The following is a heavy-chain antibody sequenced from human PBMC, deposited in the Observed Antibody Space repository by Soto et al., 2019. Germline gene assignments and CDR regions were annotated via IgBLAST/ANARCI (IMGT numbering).Heavy chain of an antibody. CDR1: GFTFSDAW. V-gene: IGHV3-15*01. CDR2: IKSKTDGGTT. Sequence: GSLRLSCAASGFTFSDAWLTWVRQAPGKGLEWVGRIKSKTDGGTTDYAAPVKGRFTISRDDSKTTLFLQMNSLKTEDTAVYYCTTSDSMWDYHGMDVWGQGTTVTVSS. D-gene: IGHD4-4*01. CDR3: TTSDSMWDYHGMDV. J-gene: IGHJ6*02.